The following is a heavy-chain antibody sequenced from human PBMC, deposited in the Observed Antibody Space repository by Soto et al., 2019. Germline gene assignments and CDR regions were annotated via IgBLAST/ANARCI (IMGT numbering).Heavy chain of an antibody. Sequence: QVQLQQWGAGLLKPSETLSLTCAVYGGSFSGYYWSWIRQPPGKGLEWIGEINHSGSTNYNPSLKSRVTLSVHTSENRFYPNLSSVTAADTAVYYCARGRSVPASYYDISVYYSLDYWGQGTLVTVSS. CDR3: ARGRSVPASYYDISVYYSLDY. CDR1: GGSFSGYY. D-gene: IGHD3-22*01. J-gene: IGHJ4*02. CDR2: INHSGST. V-gene: IGHV4-34*01.